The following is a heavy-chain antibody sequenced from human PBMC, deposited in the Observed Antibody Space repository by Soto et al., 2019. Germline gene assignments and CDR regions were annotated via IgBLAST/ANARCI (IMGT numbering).Heavy chain of an antibody. CDR3: ARQGHWRNAFDS. V-gene: IGHV5-51*01. Sequence: PGESLKISCKGSGYSFPSYWIGWVRHMPGKGLELMGIIYPGGSNTSYSPSFLGQVTISADKSITTAYLQWSSLKASDTAMYYCARQGHWRNAFDSWGQGTMVTVSS. CDR1: GYSFPSYW. CDR2: IYPGGSNT. J-gene: IGHJ3*02. D-gene: IGHD3-3*02.